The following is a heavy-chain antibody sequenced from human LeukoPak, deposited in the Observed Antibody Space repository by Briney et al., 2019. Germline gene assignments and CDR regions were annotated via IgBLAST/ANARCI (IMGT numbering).Heavy chain of an antibody. J-gene: IGHJ4*02. CDR3: AKERSSGWPFDY. CDR1: GFTFSSYA. CDR2: ISGSGGST. D-gene: IGHD6-19*01. V-gene: IGHV3-23*01. Sequence: GGSLILSCAASGFTFSSYAMNWVRQAPGKGLEWVSTISGSGGSTYYADSVKGRFTISRDNSKNPLYLEMNSLRADDTAVYYCAKERSSGWPFDYWGQGTLVTVSS.